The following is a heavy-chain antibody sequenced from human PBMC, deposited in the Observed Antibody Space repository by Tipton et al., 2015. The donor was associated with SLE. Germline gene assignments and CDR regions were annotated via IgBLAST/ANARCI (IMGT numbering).Heavy chain of an antibody. V-gene: IGHV4-31*11. CDR3: ARRGYDLGGYYHYAMDV. CDR1: GGSFSGYS. CDR2: IYYSGRT. J-gene: IGHJ6*02. D-gene: IGHD2-15*01. Sequence: TLSLTCAVYGGSFSGYSWSWIRQHPGKGLEWIGYIYYSGRTYYNPSLKSPVTISVDTSKNLFSLKLSSVTAADTAVYYCARRGYDLGGYYHYAMDVWGQGTTVTVFS.